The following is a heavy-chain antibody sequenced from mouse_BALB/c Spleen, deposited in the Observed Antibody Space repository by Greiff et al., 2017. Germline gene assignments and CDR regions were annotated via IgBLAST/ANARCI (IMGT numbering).Heavy chain of an antibody. CDR3: ARVGDYGYWYFDV. J-gene: IGHJ1*01. CDR2: IWAGGST. D-gene: IGHD1-1*01. CDR1: GFSLTSYG. Sequence: QVQLKQSGPGLVAPSQSLSITCTVSGFSLTSYGVHWVRQPPGKGLEWLGVIWAGGSTNYNSALMSRLSISKDNSKSQVFLKMNSLQTDDTAMYYCARVGDYGYWYFDVWGAGTTVTVSS. V-gene: IGHV2-9*02.